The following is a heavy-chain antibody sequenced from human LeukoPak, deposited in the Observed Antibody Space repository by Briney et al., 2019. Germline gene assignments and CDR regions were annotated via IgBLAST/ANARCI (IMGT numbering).Heavy chain of an antibody. CDR1: GGTFSSYG. CDR3: ARDAVGATRLGNWFDP. CDR2: ISAYNGNT. Sequence: ASVKVSCKASGGTFSSYGISWVRQAPGQGLEWMGWISAYNGNTNYAQKLQGRVTMTTDTSTSTAYMELRSLRSDDTAVYYCARDAVGATRLGNWFDPWGQGTLVTVSS. V-gene: IGHV1-18*01. J-gene: IGHJ5*02. D-gene: IGHD1-26*01.